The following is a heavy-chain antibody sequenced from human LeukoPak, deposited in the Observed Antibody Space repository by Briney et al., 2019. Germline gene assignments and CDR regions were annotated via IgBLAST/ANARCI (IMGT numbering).Heavy chain of an antibody. CDR2: INHSGST. CDR1: GGSFSGYY. V-gene: IGHV4-34*01. CDR3: AREVAAMVFLDY. J-gene: IGHJ4*02. Sequence: SETLSLTCAVYGGSFSGYYWSWIRQPPGKGLEWIGEINHSGSTNYNPSLKSRVTISVDTSKNQFSLKLSSVTAADTAVYYCAREVAAMVFLDYWGQGTLVTVSS. D-gene: IGHD5-18*01.